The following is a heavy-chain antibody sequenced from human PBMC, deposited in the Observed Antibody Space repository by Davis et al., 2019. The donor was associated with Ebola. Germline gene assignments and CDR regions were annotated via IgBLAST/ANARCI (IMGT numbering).Heavy chain of an antibody. CDR1: GNSFTSHW. CDR3: ASLRRTITGMDDAFDI. Sequence: GESLKISCKDSGNSFTSHWIGRVRQMSGKGLEWMGIIYTGDSDTRYSPSFRGQVTISADKSIKSAFLQWSSLKASDTAMYYCASLRRTITGMDDAFDIWGQGTMVTVSS. D-gene: IGHD2-8*02. J-gene: IGHJ3*02. V-gene: IGHV5-51*01. CDR2: IYTGDSDT.